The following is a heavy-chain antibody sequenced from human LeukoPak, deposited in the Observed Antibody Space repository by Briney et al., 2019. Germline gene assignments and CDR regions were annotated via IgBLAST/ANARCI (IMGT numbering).Heavy chain of an antibody. J-gene: IGHJ6*03. CDR2: IYYSGST. V-gene: IGHV4-39*07. CDR3: ARDRKQQLVVYYYYMDV. D-gene: IGHD6-13*01. Sequence: SETLSLTCTVSGGSISSSSYYWGWIRQPPGKGLEWIGSIYYSGSTYYNPSLKSRVTISVDTSKNQFSLKLSSVTAADTAVYYCARDRKQQLVVYYYYMDVWGKGTTVTVSS. CDR1: GGSISSSSYY.